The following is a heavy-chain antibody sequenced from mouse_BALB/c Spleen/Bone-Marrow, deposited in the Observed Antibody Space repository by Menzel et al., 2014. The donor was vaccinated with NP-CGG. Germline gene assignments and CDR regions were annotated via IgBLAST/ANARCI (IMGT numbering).Heavy chain of an antibody. J-gene: IGHJ3*01. CDR2: IDPANGNT. D-gene: IGHD1-1*01. Sequence: EVKLMESGAELVKPGASVKLSCTASGFNIKDTYMHWVKQRPEQGLEWIGRIDPANGNTKYDPKFQGKATITADTSSNTAYLQLSSLTSEDTAVYYCAVYYYGSSSFAYWGQGTLVTVSA. V-gene: IGHV14-3*02. CDR1: GFNIKDTY. CDR3: AVYYYGSSSFAY.